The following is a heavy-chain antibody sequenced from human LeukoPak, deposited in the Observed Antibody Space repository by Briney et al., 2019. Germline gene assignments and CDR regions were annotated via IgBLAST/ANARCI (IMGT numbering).Heavy chain of an antibody. D-gene: IGHD6-19*01. V-gene: IGHV3-48*03. CDR2: IGSSGTTR. J-gene: IGHJ4*02. CDR1: GFPFSIYE. CDR3: ALLAVASDFDY. Sequence: GGSLRLSCAVSGFPFSIYEMNWVRQAPGKGLEWVSNIGSSGTTRYYADSVKGRFSISRDNAKNSLYLQMNSLRVEDTGVYYCALLAVASDFDYWGQGAMVTVSS.